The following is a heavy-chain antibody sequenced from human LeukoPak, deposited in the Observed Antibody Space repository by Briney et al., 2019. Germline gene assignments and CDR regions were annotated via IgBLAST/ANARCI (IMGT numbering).Heavy chain of an antibody. V-gene: IGHV4-61*08. D-gene: IGHD3-10*01. CDR1: GGSISSGGYY. Sequence: PSETLSLTCIVSGGSISSGGYYWSWIRQPPGKGLEWIGYIYHSGSTNYNPSLQSRVTISVDTSKNQFSLNLNSVTAADTAVYYCARDAGYDYGWPGSWGQGTLVTVSS. CDR3: ARDAGYDYGWPGS. CDR2: IYHSGST. J-gene: IGHJ5*02.